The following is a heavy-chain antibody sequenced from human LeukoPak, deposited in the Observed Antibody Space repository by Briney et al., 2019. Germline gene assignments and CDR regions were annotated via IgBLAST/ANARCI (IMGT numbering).Heavy chain of an antibody. CDR3: TKGESQPKYYFDY. CDR1: GFTFTSA. Sequence: GGSLRLSCAASGFTFTSAMRWVRQAPGKGLEWVSSISSSGGNTFYADSVKGRFTISRDNSKNTLCLQMNSLRAEDTAVYYCTKGESQPKYYFDYWGQGTLVTVSS. V-gene: IGHV3-23*01. D-gene: IGHD2-2*01. CDR2: ISSSGGNT. J-gene: IGHJ4*02.